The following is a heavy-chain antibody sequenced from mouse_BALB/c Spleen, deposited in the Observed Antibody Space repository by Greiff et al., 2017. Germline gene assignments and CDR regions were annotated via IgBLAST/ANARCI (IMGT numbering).Heavy chain of an antibody. CDR3: ARYMATATSYYYDY. J-gene: IGHJ2*01. CDR2: ISYSGST. CDR1: GDSISRGY. V-gene: IGHV3-8*02. Sequence: DVQLQESGPSLVKPSQTLSLPCSVTGDSISRGYWNWIRKFPGNKLEYMGYISYSGSTYYNPSLKSRISITRDTSKNQYYLQLNSVTTEDTTTYYCARYMATATSYYYDYWGKGTTLTVSS. D-gene: IGHD1-2*01.